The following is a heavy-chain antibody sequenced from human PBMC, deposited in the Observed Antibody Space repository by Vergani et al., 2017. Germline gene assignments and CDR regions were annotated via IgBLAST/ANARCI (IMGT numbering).Heavy chain of an antibody. CDR2: LYYSGST. D-gene: IGHD6-13*01. CDR3: ARRTAAAGSSCGENWFDP. J-gene: IGHJ5*02. Sequence: QLQLQESGPGLVKPSETLSLTCTVSGGSISSSSYYWGWIRQPPGKGLEWIGSLYYSGSTYNNPSLQSRVTISVDTSKNQFSLKLSSVTAADTAVYYCARRTAAAGSSCGENWFDPWGQGTLVTVSS. CDR1: GGSISSSSYY. V-gene: IGHV4-39*01.